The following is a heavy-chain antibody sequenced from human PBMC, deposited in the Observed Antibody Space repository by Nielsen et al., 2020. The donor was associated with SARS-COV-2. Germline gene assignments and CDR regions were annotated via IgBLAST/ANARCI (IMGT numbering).Heavy chain of an antibody. J-gene: IGHJ6*03. CDR2: IVVGSGNT. CDR3: AKDQGYDLWSQMGGYYMDV. D-gene: IGHD3-3*01. Sequence: SVKVSCKASGFTFTSSAVQWVRQARGQRLEWIGWIVVGSGNTNYAQKFQERVTITRDMSTSTAYMELSSLRSEDTAVYYCAKDQGYDLWSQMGGYYMDVWGTGTTVTVS. V-gene: IGHV1-58*01. CDR1: GFTFTSSA.